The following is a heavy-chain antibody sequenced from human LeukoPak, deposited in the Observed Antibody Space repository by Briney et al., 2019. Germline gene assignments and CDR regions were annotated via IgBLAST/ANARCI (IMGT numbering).Heavy chain of an antibody. J-gene: IGHJ4*02. CDR2: IYHSGST. Sequence: PSETLSLTCAVSGGSISSSNWWSWVRQPPGKGLEWIGEIYHSGSTNYNPSLKSRVTISVDKSKNQFSLKPSSVTAADTAVYYCARGVIAAAGILDYWGQGTLVTVSS. CDR3: ARGVIAAAGILDY. V-gene: IGHV4-4*02. CDR1: GGSISSSNW. D-gene: IGHD6-13*01.